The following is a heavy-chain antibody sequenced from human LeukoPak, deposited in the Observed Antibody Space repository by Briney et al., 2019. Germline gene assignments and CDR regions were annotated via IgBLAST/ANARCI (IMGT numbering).Heavy chain of an antibody. D-gene: IGHD3-22*01. CDR2: ISYDGSNK. J-gene: IGHJ3*02. V-gene: IGHV3-30*18. Sequence: GGSLRLSCAASGFTFSSYGMHWVRQAPGKGLEWVAVISYDGSNKYYADSVKGRFTISRDNSKNTLYLQMNSLRAEDTAVYYCAKTYYYDSSGYLDAFDIRGQGTMVTVSS. CDR3: AKTYYYDSSGYLDAFDI. CDR1: GFTFSSYG.